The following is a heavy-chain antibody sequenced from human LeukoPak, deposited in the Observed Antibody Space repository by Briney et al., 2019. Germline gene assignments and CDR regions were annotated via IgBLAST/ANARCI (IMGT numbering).Heavy chain of an antibody. D-gene: IGHD3-22*01. V-gene: IGHV3-66*01. CDR1: EFTVTTNY. CDR3: ARGPYDNSGYRFDY. J-gene: IGHJ4*02. CDR2: IYSGGST. Sequence: PGGSLRLSCAASEFTVTTNYMTWVRQAPGKGLEWVSVIYSGGSTYYADSVKGRFTISRDNSKNPLYLQMNSLRAEDTAVYYCARGPYDNSGYRFDYWGQGTLVTVSP.